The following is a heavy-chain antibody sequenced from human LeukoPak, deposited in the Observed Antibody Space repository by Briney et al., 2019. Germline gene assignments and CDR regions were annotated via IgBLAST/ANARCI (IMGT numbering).Heavy chain of an antibody. J-gene: IGHJ4*02. D-gene: IGHD2-15*01. CDR2: IYHSGST. CDR1: GGSISSSNG. Sequence: SETLSLTCAVSGGSISSSNGWSWVRQPPGKGLEWIGEIYHSGSTNYNPSLKSRVTISVDKSKNQFSLKLSSVTAADTAVYYCARDFYCRGGSCHDYWGQGTLVTVSS. V-gene: IGHV4-4*02. CDR3: ARDFYCRGGSCHDY.